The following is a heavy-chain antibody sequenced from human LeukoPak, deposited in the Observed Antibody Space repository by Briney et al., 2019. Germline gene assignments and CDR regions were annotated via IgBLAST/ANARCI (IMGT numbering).Heavy chain of an antibody. J-gene: IGHJ4*02. CDR2: IYSSVST. V-gene: IGHV4-39*01. CDR3: AYSGSYGHLGY. Sequence: SETLSLTCTVSGGSTSSNAYYWAWIRQPPGKGLEWIGSIYSSVSTYYNPSLKSRVTMSVDTSKNQFSLRLSSVTAADTALYYCAYSGSYGHLGYWGQGIPVTVSS. CDR1: GGSTSSNAYY. D-gene: IGHD1-26*01.